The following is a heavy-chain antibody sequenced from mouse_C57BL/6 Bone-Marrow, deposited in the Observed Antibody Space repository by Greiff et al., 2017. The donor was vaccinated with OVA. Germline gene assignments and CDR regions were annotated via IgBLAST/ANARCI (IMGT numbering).Heavy chain of an antibody. V-gene: IGHV1-55*01. CDR2: IYPGSGST. D-gene: IGHD2-2*01. CDR1: GYTFTSYW. J-gene: IGHJ2*01. CDR3: ASRGSTMVTTCFDY. Sequence: VQLQQSGAELVKPGASVKMSCKASGYTFTSYWITWVKQRPGQGLEWIGDIYPGSGSTNYNEKFKSKATLTVDTSSSTAYMQLIRLTSEDSAVYYCASRGSTMVTTCFDYWGQGTTLTVSS.